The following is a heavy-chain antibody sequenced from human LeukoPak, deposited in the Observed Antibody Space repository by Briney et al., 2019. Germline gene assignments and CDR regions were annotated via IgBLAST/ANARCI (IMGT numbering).Heavy chain of an antibody. V-gene: IGHV3-66*02. Sequence: PGGSLRLSCAASGFTVSSNYMSWVRQAPGKGLEWVSVIYSGGSTYYADSVKGRFTISRDNSKNTLYLQMNSLRAEDTAVYYCAKTRSSGYYFFNDWGQGTLVTVSS. CDR2: IYSGGST. D-gene: IGHD3-22*01. J-gene: IGHJ4*02. CDR1: GFTVSSNY. CDR3: AKTRSSGYYFFND.